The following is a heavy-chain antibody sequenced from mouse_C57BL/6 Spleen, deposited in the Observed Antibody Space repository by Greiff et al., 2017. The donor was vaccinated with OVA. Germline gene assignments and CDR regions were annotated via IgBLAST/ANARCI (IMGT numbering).Heavy chain of an antibody. J-gene: IGHJ1*03. CDR3: ARLHSNYRYFDV. Sequence: EVMLVESGGGLVQPGGSLKLSCAASGFTFSDYGMAWVRQAPRKGPEWVAFISNLAYSIYYADTVTGRFTISRENAKNTLYLEMSSLRSEDTAMYYCARLHSNYRYFDVWGTGTTVTVSS. D-gene: IGHD2-5*01. CDR1: GFTFSDYG. CDR2: ISNLAYSI. V-gene: IGHV5-15*01.